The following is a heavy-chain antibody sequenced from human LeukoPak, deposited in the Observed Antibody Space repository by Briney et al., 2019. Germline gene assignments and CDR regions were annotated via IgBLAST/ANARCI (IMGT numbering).Heavy chain of an antibody. CDR1: GFTVSSNY. CDR2: IGHTGTST. D-gene: IGHD1/OR15-1a*01. Sequence: PGGSLRLSCAASGFTVSSNYMSWVRQAPGKGLDWVSAIGHTGTSTFYADSVKGRFTISRDNSRNTLYLYMNSLTADDTAIYYCAKSREQPWNFDYWGPGTLVTVSS. J-gene: IGHJ4*02. CDR3: AKSREQPWNFDY. V-gene: IGHV3-23*01.